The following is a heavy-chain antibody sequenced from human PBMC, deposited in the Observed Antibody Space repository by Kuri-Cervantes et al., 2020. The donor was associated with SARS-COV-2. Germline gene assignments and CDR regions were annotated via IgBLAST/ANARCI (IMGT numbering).Heavy chain of an antibody. CDR1: EFIFSTYA. CDR3: AKNFVGQYQLQSCYYYYYMDV. D-gene: IGHD2-2*01. Sequence: GGSLRLSCAASEFIFSTYAMSWVRQAPGKGLEWVSAISGSGGSTYYADSVKGRFTISRDNSKNTLYLQMNSLRAEDTAVYYCAKNFVGQYQLQSCYYYYYMDVWGKGTTVTVSS. V-gene: IGHV3-23*01. CDR2: ISGSGGST. J-gene: IGHJ6*03.